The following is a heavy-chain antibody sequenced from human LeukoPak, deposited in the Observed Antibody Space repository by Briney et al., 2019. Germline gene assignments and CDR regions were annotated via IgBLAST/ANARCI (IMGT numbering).Heavy chain of an antibody. CDR2: ISAYNGNT. D-gene: IGHD5-12*01. V-gene: IGHV1-18*01. CDR1: GYTFTSYG. CDR3: AREDSGYDGGGETVRY. J-gene: IGHJ4*02. Sequence: GASVKVSCKASGYTFTSYGISWVRQAPGQGPEWMGWISAYNGNTNYAQKDQGRVTMTTDTSTSTAYMELSSLRSEDTAVYYCAREDSGYDGGGETVRYWGQGTLVTVSS.